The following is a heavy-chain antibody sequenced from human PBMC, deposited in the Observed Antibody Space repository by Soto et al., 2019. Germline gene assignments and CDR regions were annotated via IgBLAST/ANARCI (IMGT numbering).Heavy chain of an antibody. CDR2: IYYSGST. CDR3: ASRIAVAGTLHHFDY. CDR1: GGSISSSSYY. V-gene: IGHV4-39*01. J-gene: IGHJ4*02. D-gene: IGHD6-19*01. Sequence: QLQLQESGPGLVKPSETLSLTCTVSGGSISSSSYYWGWIRQPPGKGLEWIGSIYYSGSTYYNPSLTSRVTISVDTSKNQFSLKLSSVTAADTAVYYCASRIAVAGTLHHFDYWGQGTLVTVSS.